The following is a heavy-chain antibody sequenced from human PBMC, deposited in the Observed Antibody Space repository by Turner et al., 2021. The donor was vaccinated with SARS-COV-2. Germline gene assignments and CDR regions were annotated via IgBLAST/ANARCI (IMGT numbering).Heavy chain of an antibody. CDR2: IAYDGSNK. J-gene: IGHJ4*02. V-gene: IGHV3-30*18. CDR1: GFPFSSYG. CDR3: AKMGGVYCSGGNCYSGRLDY. Sequence: QVPLVESGGGVVQPGRSLRLSCAASGFPFSSYGMHWVRQAPGKGLEWVAVIAYDGSNKYYADSVKGRFTISRDNSKNTLYLQMNSLGAEDTAVYYCAKMGGVYCSGGNCYSGRLDYWGQGTLVTVSS. D-gene: IGHD2-15*01.